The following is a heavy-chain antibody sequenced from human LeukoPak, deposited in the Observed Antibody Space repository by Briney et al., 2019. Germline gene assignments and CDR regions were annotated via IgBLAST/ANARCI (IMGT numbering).Heavy chain of an antibody. V-gene: IGHV1-24*01. CDR3: AREKYDFWSGYYDFDY. CDR1: GYTLTGLS. D-gene: IGHD3-3*01. J-gene: IGHJ4*02. Sequence: ASVKVSCKVSGYTLTGLSMHWVRQAPGKGLEWMGGFDPEDGETIYAQKFQGRVTMTEDTSTDTAYMELRSLRSDDTAVYYCAREKYDFWSGYYDFDYWGQGTLVTVSS. CDR2: FDPEDGET.